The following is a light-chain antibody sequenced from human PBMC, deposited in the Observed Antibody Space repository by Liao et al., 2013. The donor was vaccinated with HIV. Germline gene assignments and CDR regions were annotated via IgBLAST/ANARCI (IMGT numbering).Light chain of an antibody. CDR3: QTWDSSTVV. Sequence: SDELTQPSSVSVSPGQTASITCSGDELGYKYASWYQQRPGQSPVLVIYQDTKRPSGIPGRFSGSNSGNTATLTITGTQALDEADYYCQTWDSSTVVFGGGTKLTVL. J-gene: IGLJ3*02. CDR1: ELGYKY. CDR2: QDT. V-gene: IGLV3-1*01.